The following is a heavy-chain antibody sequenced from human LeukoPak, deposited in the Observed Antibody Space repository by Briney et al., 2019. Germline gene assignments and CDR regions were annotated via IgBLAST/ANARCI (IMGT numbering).Heavy chain of an antibody. Sequence: GGSLRLSCAASGFTFSSYTMSWVRQAPGKGLEWVSTVTTSDGNTYYADSVKGRFTVSRDNSKNTLFLQMNSLRAEDTGVYYCAKDGGLWVSAHWGDSWGRGTLVTVSS. J-gene: IGHJ4*02. CDR2: VTTSDGNT. V-gene: IGHV3-23*01. CDR1: GFTFSSYT. D-gene: IGHD7-27*01. CDR3: AKDGGLWVSAHWGDS.